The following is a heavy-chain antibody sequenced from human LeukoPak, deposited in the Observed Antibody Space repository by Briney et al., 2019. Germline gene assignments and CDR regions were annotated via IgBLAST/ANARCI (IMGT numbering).Heavy chain of an antibody. CDR3: ARYCSGGTCKLGYYYYYGMDV. CDR2: IWYDGSIK. CDR1: GFTFVFYG. Sequence: GRSLRLSCEDSGFTFVFYGIHWVRQAPGRGLEWVAVIWYDGSIKYYADSVKGRFSISRDNSKNTLYLQMNSLRAEDTAVYYCARYCSGGTCKLGYYYYYGMDVWGQGTTVTVS. V-gene: IGHV3-33*08. J-gene: IGHJ6*02. D-gene: IGHD2-15*01.